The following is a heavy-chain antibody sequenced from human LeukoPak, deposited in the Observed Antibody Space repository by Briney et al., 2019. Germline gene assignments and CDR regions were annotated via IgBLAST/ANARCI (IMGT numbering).Heavy chain of an antibody. CDR1: GYTFTSYG. J-gene: IGHJ4*02. CDR3: ARDYGSGSYSYFDY. D-gene: IGHD3-10*01. CDR2: ISAYNGNT. V-gene: IGHV1-18*01. Sequence: ASVKVSYKASGYTFTSYGISWVRQAPGQGLEWMGWISAYNGNTNYAQKLQGRVTMTTDTSTSTAYMELRSLRSDDTAVYYCARDYGSGSYSYFDYWGQGTLVTVSS.